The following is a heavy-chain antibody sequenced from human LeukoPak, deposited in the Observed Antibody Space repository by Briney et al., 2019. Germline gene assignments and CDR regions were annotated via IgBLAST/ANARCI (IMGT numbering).Heavy chain of an antibody. CDR3: AAGRGDY. CDR2: IKEDRNVK. Sequence: GGSLRLSCAASGFTFSSCWMSWARQAPGKGLEWVAIIKEDRNVKYYVDSVKGRFTISRDNAENSLYLQMNSLRAEDTAVYYCAAGRGDYWGQGTLVTVSS. CDR1: GFTFSSCW. V-gene: IGHV3-7*01. D-gene: IGHD1-26*01. J-gene: IGHJ4*02.